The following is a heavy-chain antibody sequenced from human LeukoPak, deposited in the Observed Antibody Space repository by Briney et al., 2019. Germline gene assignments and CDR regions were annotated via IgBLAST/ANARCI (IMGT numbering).Heavy chain of an antibody. Sequence: GGSLRLSCEASGFTFTTYSMTWVRQAPGKGLEWVSIISSGSSAIFSADALKGRFTISRDDAKNLLYLDMNSLRAEDTAVYYCARETVYGDYFDYWGQGTLVTVSS. CDR3: ARETVYGDYFDY. D-gene: IGHD4-17*01. V-gene: IGHV3-21*01. J-gene: IGHJ4*02. CDR2: ISSGSSAI. CDR1: GFTFTTYS.